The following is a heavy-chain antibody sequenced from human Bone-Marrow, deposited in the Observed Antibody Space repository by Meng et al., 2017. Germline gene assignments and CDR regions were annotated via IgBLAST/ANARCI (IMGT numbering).Heavy chain of an antibody. CDR2: IDPNSGGT. D-gene: IGHD2-15*01. J-gene: IGHJ6*02. CDR1: GYTFTDYF. Sequence: ASVKVSCKASGYTFTDYFMHWLRQAPGQRLEWMGYIDPNSGGTTFAQKFQGRVTMTRDTSISTVYMELSSLRSEDTAVYYCARDGPTLDIVVVVARYNSGNYYGMDVWGQGTTVTVSS. V-gene: IGHV1-2*02. CDR3: ARDGPTLDIVVVVARYNSGNYYGMDV.